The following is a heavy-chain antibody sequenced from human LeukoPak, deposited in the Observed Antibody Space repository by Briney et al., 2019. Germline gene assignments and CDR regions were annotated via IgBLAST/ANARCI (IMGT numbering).Heavy chain of an antibody. D-gene: IGHD6-19*01. CDR2: IYTSGST. CDR1: GGSISSGSYY. J-gene: IGHJ4*02. V-gene: IGHV4-61*02. Sequence: SQTLSLTCTVSGGSISSGSYYRSWIRQPAGKGLEWIGRIYTSGSTNYNPSLKSRVTISVDTSKNQFSLKLSSVTAADTAVYYCARGRYGWLLGRGRSFDYWGQGTLVTVSS. CDR3: ARGRYGWLLGRGRSFDY.